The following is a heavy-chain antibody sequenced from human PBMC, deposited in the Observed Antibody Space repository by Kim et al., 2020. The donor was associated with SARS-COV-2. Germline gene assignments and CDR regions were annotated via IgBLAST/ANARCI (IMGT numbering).Heavy chain of an antibody. CDR3: ARGFGGHYYYGMDV. V-gene: IGHV3-30-3*01. J-gene: IGHJ6*02. CDR1: GFTFSSYA. CDR2: ISYDGSNK. D-gene: IGHD3-10*01. Sequence: GGSPRLSCAASGFTFSSYAMHWVRQAPGKGLEWVAVISYDGSNKYYADSVKGRFTISRDNSKNTLYLQMNSLRAEDTAVYYCARGFGGHYYYGMDVWGQGTTVTVSS.